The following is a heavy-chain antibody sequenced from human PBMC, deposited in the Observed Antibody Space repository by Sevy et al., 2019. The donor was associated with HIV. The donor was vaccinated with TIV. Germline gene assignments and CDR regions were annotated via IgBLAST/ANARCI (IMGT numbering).Heavy chain of an antibody. J-gene: IGHJ6*02. CDR1: GFALSNYYA. CDR2: ISYDGSDK. CDR3: ARPRANYVDHYFFYAMDV. D-gene: IGHD4-17*01. Sequence: GGSLRLSCAASGFALSNYYAMHWVRQAPGKGLEWVALISYDGSDKYYADSVKGRFIISRDNFKNTLYLQMNSLTTEDTAVYYCARPRANYVDHYFFYAMDVWGLGTTVTVSS. V-gene: IGHV3-30-3*01.